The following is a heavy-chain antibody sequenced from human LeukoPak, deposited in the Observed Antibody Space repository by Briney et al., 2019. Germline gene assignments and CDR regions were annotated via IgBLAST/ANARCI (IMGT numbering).Heavy chain of an antibody. CDR2: IYTSGST. CDR3: ASAYYDSSGPDY. Sequence: PSETLSLTCTVSGGSMSSYYWSWIRQPPGKGLEWIGYIYTSGSTNYNPSLKSRVTISVDTSKNQFSLKLSSVTAADTAVYYCASAYYDSSGPDYWGQGTLVTVSS. V-gene: IGHV4-4*09. D-gene: IGHD3-22*01. CDR1: GGSMSSYY. J-gene: IGHJ4*02.